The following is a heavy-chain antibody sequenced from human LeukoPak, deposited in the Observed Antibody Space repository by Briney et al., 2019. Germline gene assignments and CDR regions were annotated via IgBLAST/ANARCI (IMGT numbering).Heavy chain of an antibody. Sequence: ASVKVSCKVSGYTLMELSTHWVRQAPGKGLEWMGGFDPEDGERIYAKKFQDRVTMTEDTSTDTAYMELRSLRSEDTAMYYCATALRLEALDLWGHGTMVTVSS. CDR3: ATALRLEALDL. D-gene: IGHD3-16*01. CDR1: GYTLMELS. CDR2: FDPEDGER. J-gene: IGHJ3*01. V-gene: IGHV1-24*01.